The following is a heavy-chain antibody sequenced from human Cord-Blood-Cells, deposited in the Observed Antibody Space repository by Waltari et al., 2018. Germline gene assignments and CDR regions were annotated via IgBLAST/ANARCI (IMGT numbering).Heavy chain of an antibody. D-gene: IGHD5-12*01. Sequence: EVQLVESGGGLVKPGGSLRLSCAASGFTFSSYSLNGVRQAPGKGLEWVSSISSSSSYIYYADSVKGRFTISRDNAKNSLYLQMNSLRAEDTAVYYCASGSSGYPRDYWGQGTLVTVSS. J-gene: IGHJ4*02. V-gene: IGHV3-21*01. CDR2: ISSSSSYI. CDR3: ASGSSGYPRDY. CDR1: GFTFSSYS.